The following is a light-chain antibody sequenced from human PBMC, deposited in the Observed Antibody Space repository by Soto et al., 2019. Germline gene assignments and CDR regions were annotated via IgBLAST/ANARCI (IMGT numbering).Light chain of an antibody. CDR3: QHYVSPPLT. CDR1: QSVRTNY. J-gene: IGKJ5*01. Sequence: IVLTHSPCTLAFSPEERAPLSCRASQSVRTNYLAWYQQKRGQAPWLLIYGAFNRAGGVPDRFSGSGSGTDFTLTISRLEPGDFAVYYCQHYVSPPLTFGQGTRLEIK. CDR2: GAF. V-gene: IGKV3-20*01.